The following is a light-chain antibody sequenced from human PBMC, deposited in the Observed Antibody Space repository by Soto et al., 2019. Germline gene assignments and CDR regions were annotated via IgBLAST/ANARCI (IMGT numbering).Light chain of an antibody. CDR3: QQYNDWPPIT. J-gene: IGKJ5*01. Sequence: EIMMTQSPATLSVPPGESATLSCRASQSVSNNLAWYQHKPGQAPRLLIYYASTRATGIPARFSGSGSGTEFTLTISSLQSEDFALYYCQQYNDWPPITFGQGTRLEIK. CDR1: QSVSNN. CDR2: YAS. V-gene: IGKV3-15*01.